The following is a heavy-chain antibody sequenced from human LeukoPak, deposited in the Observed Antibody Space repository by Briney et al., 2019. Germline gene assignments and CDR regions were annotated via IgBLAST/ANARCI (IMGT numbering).Heavy chain of an antibody. D-gene: IGHD6-13*01. Sequence: ASVKVSCKASGYTFTSYDINWVRQATGQGPEWMRWMNPKSGNTGYAQKFQGRVTMTRNTSISTAYMELSSLRSEDTAVYYCARGPPTYSSNWYGHWGQGTLVAVSS. V-gene: IGHV1-8*01. CDR2: MNPKSGNT. CDR3: ARGPPTYSSNWYGH. CDR1: GYTFTSYD. J-gene: IGHJ5*02.